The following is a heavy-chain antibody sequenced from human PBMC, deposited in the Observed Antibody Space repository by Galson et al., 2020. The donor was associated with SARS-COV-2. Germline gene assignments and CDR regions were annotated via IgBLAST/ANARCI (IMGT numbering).Heavy chain of an antibody. J-gene: IGHJ4*02. Sequence: GGSLRLSCRASGFTFSSSAMHWVRQAPGKGLEWVAIISYDGTKRYNLDSVKGRFTISRDNSKNTLSLQMDSLTTEDTAVYYCARETDDYTSSWYDYWGQGILVTVSS. CDR1: GFTFSSSA. D-gene: IGHD6-13*01. CDR3: ARETDDYTSSWYDY. CDR2: ISYDGTKR. V-gene: IGHV3-30*04.